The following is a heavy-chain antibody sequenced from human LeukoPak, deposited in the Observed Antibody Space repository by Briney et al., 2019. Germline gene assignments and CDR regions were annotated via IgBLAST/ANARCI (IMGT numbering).Heavy chain of an antibody. CDR3: ARDFPVAYCGGDCSLFDY. CDR2: INPSGGST. V-gene: IGHV1-46*03. Sequence: ASVKVSCKASGYTFTSYHMHWVRQAPGQGLEWMGIINPSGGSTSYAQKFQGRVTMTRDTSTSTVYMELSSLRSEDTAVYYCARDFPVAYCGGDCSLFDYWGQGTLVTVSS. CDR1: GYTFTSYH. J-gene: IGHJ4*02. D-gene: IGHD2-21*02.